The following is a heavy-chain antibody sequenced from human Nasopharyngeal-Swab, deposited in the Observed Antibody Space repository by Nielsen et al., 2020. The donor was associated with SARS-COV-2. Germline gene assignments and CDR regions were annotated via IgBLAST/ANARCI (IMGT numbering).Heavy chain of an antibody. J-gene: IGHJ3*02. CDR3: ARAGYGDFLNAFDI. V-gene: IGHV4-4*02. CDR2: ISDGGST. CDR1: GASFSSTDW. Sequence: SETLSLTCTVPGASFSSTDWWSWVRQPPGTGLEWIGEISDGGSTNYNPSLRSRVTIALDKSKSQFSLKLSSVTAADTAVYYCARAGYGDFLNAFDIWGQGTMVTVSS. D-gene: IGHD4-17*01.